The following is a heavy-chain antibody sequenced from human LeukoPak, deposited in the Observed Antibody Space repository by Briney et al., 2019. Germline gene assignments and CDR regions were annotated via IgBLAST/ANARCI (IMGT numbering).Heavy chain of an antibody. CDR2: IYHSGST. J-gene: IGHJ5*02. CDR1: GYSISSGYY. V-gene: IGHV4-38-2*02. Sequence: SETLSLTCTVSGYSISSGYYWGWIRQPPGKGLEWIGSIYHSGSTYYNPSLKSRVTISVDTSKNQFSLKLSSVTAADTAVYYCARDYCSSTSCYLSYWFDPWGQGTLVTVSS. D-gene: IGHD2-2*01. CDR3: ARDYCSSTSCYLSYWFDP.